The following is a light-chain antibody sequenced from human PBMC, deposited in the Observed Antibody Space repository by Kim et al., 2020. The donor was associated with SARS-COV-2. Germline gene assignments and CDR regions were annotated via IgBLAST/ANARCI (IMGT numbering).Light chain of an antibody. CDR1: QDFISF. Sequence: ASTGDRDTIPCRASQDFISFLSWSQQKPGEAPKRLIYGASTLQSGVPSRFSGSVAGTNFTLTISCLRSEDFVTYYCQQYYTYPLTFVGGTKMYIK. CDR3: QQYYTYPLT. V-gene: IGKV1-8*01. CDR2: GAS. J-gene: IGKJ4*01.